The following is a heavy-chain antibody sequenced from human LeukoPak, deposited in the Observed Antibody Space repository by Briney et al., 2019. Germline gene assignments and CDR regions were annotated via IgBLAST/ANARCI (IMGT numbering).Heavy chain of an antibody. CDR1: GGSISSYY. CDR2: IYYSGST. V-gene: IGHV4-39*07. J-gene: IGHJ4*02. CDR3: ARGHRYSYGYVDY. Sequence: SETLSLTCTVSGGSISSYYWSWIRQPPGKGLEWIGSIYYSGSTYYNPSLKSRVTISVDTSKNQFSLKLSSVTAADTAVYYCARGHRYSYGYVDYWGQGTLVTVSS. D-gene: IGHD5-18*01.